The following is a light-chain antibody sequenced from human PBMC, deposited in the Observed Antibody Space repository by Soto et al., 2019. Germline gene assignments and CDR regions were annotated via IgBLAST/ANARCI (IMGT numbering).Light chain of an antibody. J-gene: IGKJ1*01. CDR2: AAS. V-gene: IGKV1-39*01. CDR3: QQYHTDWT. CDR1: QSISSY. Sequence: DIHMTQSPSSLSASVGDRVTITCRASQSISSYLNWYQQKPGKAPKLLIYAASSLQSGVPSRFSGRGSGTEFTLTISSLQADDYATFYCQQYHTDWTFGQGTKVDIK.